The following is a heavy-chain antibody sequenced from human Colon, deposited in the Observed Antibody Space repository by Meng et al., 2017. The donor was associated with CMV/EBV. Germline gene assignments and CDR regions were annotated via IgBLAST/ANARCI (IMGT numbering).Heavy chain of an antibody. CDR1: GGSISSTSYY. Sequence: SETLSLTCNVSGGSISSTSYYWAWIRQSPGKGLEWIGSVYYSWYTYSNPSLSSRLSISVDRSKNQFFLRLSSVTAADTAVYYCARDRHSEVVIALKGTFDIWGQGTRVTVSS. J-gene: IGHJ3*02. D-gene: IGHD2-21*01. V-gene: IGHV4-39*07. CDR2: VYYSWYT. CDR3: ARDRHSEVVIALKGTFDI.